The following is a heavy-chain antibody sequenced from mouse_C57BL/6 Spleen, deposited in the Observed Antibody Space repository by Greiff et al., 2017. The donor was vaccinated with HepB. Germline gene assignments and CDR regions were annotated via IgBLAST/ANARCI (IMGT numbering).Heavy chain of an antibody. CDR1: GYTFTSYW. CDR3: ARWHYGSGDY. Sequence: QVQLQQPGAELVMPGASVKLSCKASGYTFTSYWMHWVKQRPGQGLEWIGEIDPSDSYTNYNQKFKGKSTLTVDKSSSTAYMQLSSLTSEDSAVYYCARWHYGSGDYWGQGTTLTVSS. V-gene: IGHV1-69*01. J-gene: IGHJ2*01. CDR2: IDPSDSYT. D-gene: IGHD1-1*01.